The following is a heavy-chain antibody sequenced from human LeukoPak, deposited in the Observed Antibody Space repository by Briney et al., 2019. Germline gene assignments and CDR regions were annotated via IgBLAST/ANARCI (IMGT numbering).Heavy chain of an antibody. V-gene: IGHV1-69*06. D-gene: IGHD2-21*02. CDR1: GGTFNNYT. Sequence: ASVKVSCKASGGTFNNYTISWVRQAPGQGLEWMGGIIPIFGTANYAQKFQGRVTITAGKSTSTVYMDLSSLRSEDTAVYYCARTDCGGDCYSSRGWFDPWGQGTLVTVSS. CDR2: IIPIFGTA. J-gene: IGHJ5*02. CDR3: ARTDCGGDCYSSRGWFDP.